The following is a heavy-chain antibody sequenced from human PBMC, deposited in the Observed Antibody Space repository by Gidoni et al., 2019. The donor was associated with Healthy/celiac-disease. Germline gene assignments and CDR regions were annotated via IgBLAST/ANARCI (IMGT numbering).Heavy chain of an antibody. J-gene: IGHJ6*02. Sequence: LVQPGGSLRLSCAASGFTFSSYWMSWVRQAPGKGLEWVANIKQDGSEKYYVDSVKGRFTISRDNAKNSLYLQMNSLRAEDTAVYYCASLSYEIDYYYGMDVWGQGTTVTVSS. V-gene: IGHV3-7*01. CDR1: GFTFSSYW. CDR2: IKQDGSEK. CDR3: ASLSYEIDYYYGMDV. D-gene: IGHD5-12*01.